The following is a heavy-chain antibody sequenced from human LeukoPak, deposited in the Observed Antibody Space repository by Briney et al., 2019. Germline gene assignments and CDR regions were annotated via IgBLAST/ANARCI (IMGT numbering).Heavy chain of an antibody. CDR1: GGSISSYY. D-gene: IGHD1-26*01. V-gene: IGHV4-4*07. CDR3: ARVRRYSGSYRYYYYYYMDV. J-gene: IGHJ6*03. CDR2: IYTSGST. Sequence: SETLSPTCTVSGGSISSYYWSWIRQPAGKGLEWIGRIYTSGSTNYNPSLKSRVTMSVDTSKNQFSLKLSSVTAADTAVYYCARVRRYSGSYRYYYYYYMDVWGKGTTVTVSS.